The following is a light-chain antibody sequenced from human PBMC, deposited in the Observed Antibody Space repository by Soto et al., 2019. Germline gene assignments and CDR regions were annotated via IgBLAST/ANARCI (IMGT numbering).Light chain of an antibody. V-gene: IGKV1-39*01. CDR2: AAS. CDR1: QSISSY. Sequence: DIQMTQSPSSLSASVGDRVTITCRASQSISSYLNWYQQKPGKAPKLLIYAASTLQSGVSFRFSGSVSGTDFTLTITSLQPEDSATHYCQQSYISPLTFGGGTKVDIK. CDR3: QQSYISPLT. J-gene: IGKJ4*01.